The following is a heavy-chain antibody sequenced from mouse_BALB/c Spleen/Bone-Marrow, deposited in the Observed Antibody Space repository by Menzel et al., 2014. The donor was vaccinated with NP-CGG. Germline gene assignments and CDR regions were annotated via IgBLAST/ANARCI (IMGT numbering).Heavy chain of an antibody. V-gene: IGHV3-8*02. J-gene: IGHJ4*01. CDR3: ARSGSSGYHYYAMDY. CDR2: ISYSSST. Sequence: EVMLVGSGPSLVKPSQTLSLTCSVTGDSITSGYWYWIWKFPGNKLEYMGFISYSSSTYYNQSLNSRISITRDTSKNLYYLQLNSVTTEDSATYYCARSGSSGYHYYAMDYWGQGTSVTVSS. CDR1: GDSITSGY. D-gene: IGHD3-1*01.